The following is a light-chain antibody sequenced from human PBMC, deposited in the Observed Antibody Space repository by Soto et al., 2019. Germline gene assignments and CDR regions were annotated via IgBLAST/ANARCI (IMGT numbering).Light chain of an antibody. CDR1: QGINSC. Sequence: DVQLTQSPSFLSASVGDRVTITCRASQGINSCLAWYQQKPGKAPQLLIYTASTLKSGVPSRFSGSASGTEFTLTISSLQPDDFATYYCQQHNSYPHTFGGGTKVEI. V-gene: IGKV1-9*01. J-gene: IGKJ4*01. CDR3: QQHNSYPHT. CDR2: TAS.